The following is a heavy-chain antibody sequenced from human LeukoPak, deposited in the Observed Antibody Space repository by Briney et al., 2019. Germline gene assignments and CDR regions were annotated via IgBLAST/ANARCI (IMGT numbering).Heavy chain of an antibody. D-gene: IGHD6-13*01. J-gene: IGHJ4*02. CDR1: GFTVSSNY. CDR2: IYSGGST. Sequence: GGSLRLSCAASGFTVSSNYMSWVRQAPGKGLEWVSVIYSGGSTYYADSVKGRFTISRDNSKNTLYLQMNSLRAEDTAVYYCAKDLPKYSSSWYEVDYWGQGTLVTVSS. V-gene: IGHV3-66*01. CDR3: AKDLPKYSSSWYEVDY.